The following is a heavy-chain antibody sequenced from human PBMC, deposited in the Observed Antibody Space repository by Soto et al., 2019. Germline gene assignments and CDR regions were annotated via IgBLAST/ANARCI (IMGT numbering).Heavy chain of an antibody. CDR3: ARQDYYDSSGYYFFDY. V-gene: IGHV1-69*13. CDR2: IIPIFGTA. D-gene: IGHD3-22*01. J-gene: IGHJ4*02. Sequence: GASVKVSCKASGGTFSSYAISWVRQAPGQGLEWMGGIIPIFGTANYAQKFQGRVTITADESTSTAYMELSSLRSEDTAVYYCARQDYYDSSGYYFFDYWGRGTLVTVSS. CDR1: GGTFSSYA.